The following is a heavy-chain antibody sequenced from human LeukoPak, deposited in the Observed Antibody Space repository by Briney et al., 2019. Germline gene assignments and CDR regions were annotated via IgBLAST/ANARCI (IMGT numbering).Heavy chain of an antibody. V-gene: IGHV3-30-3*01. Sequence: GGSLRLSCAASGFSFSSYAMHWVRQAPGKGLEWVAVISYDGSNKYYADSVRGRFTISRDNSKNTLYLQMNSLRAEDTAVYYCARDGMVRGVIGYWGQGTLVTVSS. J-gene: IGHJ4*02. CDR2: ISYDGSNK. CDR3: ARDGMVRGVIGY. CDR1: GFSFSSYA. D-gene: IGHD3-10*01.